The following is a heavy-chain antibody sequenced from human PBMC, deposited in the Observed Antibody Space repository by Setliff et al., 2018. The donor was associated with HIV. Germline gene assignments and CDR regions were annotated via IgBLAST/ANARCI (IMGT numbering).Heavy chain of an antibody. D-gene: IGHD6-19*01. CDR2: IYHSGSA. J-gene: IGHJ4*02. Sequence: SETLSLTCAVSGGSISSSNWWSWVRQPPGKGLEWIGEIYHSGSANYNPSLKSRVIISIDTSKNQVVLTMTNMDPVDTATYYCAHFISVGAYYFDYWGQGTLVTVSS. V-gene: IGHV4-4*02. CDR3: AHFISVGAYYFDY. CDR1: GGSISSSNW.